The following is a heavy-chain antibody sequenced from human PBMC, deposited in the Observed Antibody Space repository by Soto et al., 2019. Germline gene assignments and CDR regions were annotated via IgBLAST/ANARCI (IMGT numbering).Heavy chain of an antibody. CDR2: ISNDERNIRT. Sequence: EVLLVESGGGLVQPGGSMRLACAASGLTLSHYWMHWVRQVPGKGLVWVAEISNDERNIRTSYADAVQGRFTVSRDDAKNTLYLQMNSLRGDDTAVYYCASLSARDDFWGQGAQVTVSS. J-gene: IGHJ4*02. CDR1: GLTLSHYW. V-gene: IGHV3-74*03. D-gene: IGHD6-25*01. CDR3: ASLSARDDF.